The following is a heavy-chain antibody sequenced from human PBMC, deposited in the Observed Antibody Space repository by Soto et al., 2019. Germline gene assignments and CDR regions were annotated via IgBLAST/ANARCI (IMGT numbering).Heavy chain of an antibody. V-gene: IGHV5-51*01. CDR3: SIAAPGFRWFDP. CDR2: IYPGDSDT. CDR1: GYSFTNHW. Sequence: PGESLKISCEGSGYSFTNHWIGWVRQMPGKGLEWMGIIYPGDSDTKYSPSFQGQVTISADRSVSTAYLQWSSLKASDTAIYYCSIAAPGFRWFDPWGQGTLVTVSS. J-gene: IGHJ5*02. D-gene: IGHD6-13*01.